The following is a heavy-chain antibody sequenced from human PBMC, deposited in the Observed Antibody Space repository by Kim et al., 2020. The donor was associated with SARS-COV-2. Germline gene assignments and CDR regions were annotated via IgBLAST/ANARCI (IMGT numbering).Heavy chain of an antibody. D-gene: IGHD2-15*01. V-gene: IGHV3-9*01. Sequence: YADTVSVRFTIYRDNAKNTLYLRKNSLRAEDTALYYCAEDTSAVAYYGMDVWGQGTAVTVSS. J-gene: IGHJ6*02. CDR3: AEDTSAVAYYGMDV.